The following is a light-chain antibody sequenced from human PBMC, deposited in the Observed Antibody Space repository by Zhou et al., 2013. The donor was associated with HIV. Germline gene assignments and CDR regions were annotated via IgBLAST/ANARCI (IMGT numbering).Light chain of an antibody. CDR2: GAS. V-gene: IGKV3-20*01. CDR1: QSVSSN. J-gene: IGKJ4*01. CDR3: QQYGGSPQT. Sequence: EIVMTQSPATLSVSPGERVTLSCRASQSVSSNLAWYQQKPGQAPRLLIYGASSRATGIPDRFSGSGSGTDFTLTISRLEPEDFAVYYCQQYGGSPQTFGGGTKVEIK.